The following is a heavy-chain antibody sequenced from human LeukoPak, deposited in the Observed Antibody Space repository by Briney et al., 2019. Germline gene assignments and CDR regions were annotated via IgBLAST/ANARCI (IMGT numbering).Heavy chain of an antibody. CDR3: ARDRYYGSGSYYVPRRGSYYYYGMDV. D-gene: IGHD3-10*01. CDR1: GYTFTSYG. Sequence: ASVKVSCKASGYTFTSYGISWVRQAPGQGLEWMGWISAYNGNTNYAQKLQGRVTMTTDTSTSTAYMELRSLRSDDTAVYYCARDRYYGSGSYYVPRRGSYYYYGMDVWGQGTTVTVSS. V-gene: IGHV1-18*01. J-gene: IGHJ6*02. CDR2: ISAYNGNT.